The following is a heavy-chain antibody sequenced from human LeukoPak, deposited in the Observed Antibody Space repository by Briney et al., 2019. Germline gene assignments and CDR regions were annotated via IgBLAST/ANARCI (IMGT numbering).Heavy chain of an antibody. J-gene: IGHJ4*02. D-gene: IGHD6-19*01. CDR1: GFTFSSYE. CDR3: AKAIAVAGPFDY. V-gene: IGHV3-23*01. CDR2: ISGSGGST. Sequence: GGSLRLSCAASGFTFSSYEMNWVRQAPGKGLEWVSAISGSGGSTYYADSVKGRFTISRDNSKNTLYLQMNSLRAEDTAVYYCAKAIAVAGPFDYWGQGTLVTVSS.